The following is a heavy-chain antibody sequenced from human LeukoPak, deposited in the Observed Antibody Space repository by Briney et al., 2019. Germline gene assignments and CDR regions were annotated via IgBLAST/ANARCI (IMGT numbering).Heavy chain of an antibody. CDR2: FDPKDGEA. CDR1: GYTLTELS. D-gene: IGHD4-17*01. J-gene: IGHJ4*02. V-gene: IGHV1-24*01. Sequence: ASVKVSCKVSGYTLTELSMHWVRQAPGKGLEWMGGFDPKDGEAIYAQKFQGRVTMTEDTSTDTAYMELTSLRSEDTAVYYCATVRFGDYALDYWGQGTLVTVSS. CDR3: ATVRFGDYALDY.